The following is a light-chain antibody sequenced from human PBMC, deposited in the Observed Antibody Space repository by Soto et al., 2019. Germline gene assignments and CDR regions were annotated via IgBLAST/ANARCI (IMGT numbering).Light chain of an antibody. CDR2: EVS. Sequence: QSALTQPRSVSGSPGQSVTISCTGTSCDVGGYNYVSWYQQYPGKAPKLMIYEVSKRPSRVPDRFSGSKSGNTASLTISGVHAEDDAEYYCCSYAGRPDVFGAGTKVTVL. CDR1: SCDVGGYNY. V-gene: IGLV2-11*01. J-gene: IGLJ1*01. CDR3: CSYAGRPDV.